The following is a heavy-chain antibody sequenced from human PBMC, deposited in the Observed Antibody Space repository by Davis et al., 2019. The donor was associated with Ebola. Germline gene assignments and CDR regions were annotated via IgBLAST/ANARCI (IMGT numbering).Heavy chain of an antibody. CDR3: AHSPAAAGTFDP. V-gene: IGHV2-5*02. CDR1: GFSLSTTGVG. J-gene: IGHJ5*02. D-gene: IGHD6-13*01. Sequence: SGPTLVKPTQTLMLTCTFSGFSLSTTGVGVGWIRQPPGKALEWLALIYWDDGKRYSPSLKSRLTITKDTSKNQVVLTMTNMDPVDTATYYCAHSPAAAGTFDPWGQGTLVIVSS. CDR2: IYWDDGK.